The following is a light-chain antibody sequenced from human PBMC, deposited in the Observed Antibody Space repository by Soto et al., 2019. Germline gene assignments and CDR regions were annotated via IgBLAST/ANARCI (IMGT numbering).Light chain of an antibody. Sequence: LTQPASVSVAPVQSIAICVTLTISDVGGYNYVSWYQQHPGKAPKLMIYEVSNRPSGVSNRFSGSKSGNTASLTISGLQAEDEADYYCSSYTSSSTLVFGTGTKVTVL. J-gene: IGLJ1*01. V-gene: IGLV2-14*01. CDR1: ISDVGGYNY. CDR2: EVS. CDR3: SSYTSSSTLV.